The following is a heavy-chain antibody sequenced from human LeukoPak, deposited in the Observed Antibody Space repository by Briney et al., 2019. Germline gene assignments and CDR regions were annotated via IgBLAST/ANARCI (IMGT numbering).Heavy chain of an antibody. Sequence: GGSLRLSCTASGFTFGDYAVTWVRQAPGKGLEWVGFIRSIPYGGTTEYAASVKGRFTISRDESKSIAYLQMNSLKTEDTAVYYCTRDGRFGDYGGGSDFWGQGTLVTVSS. D-gene: IGHD4-23*01. CDR2: IRSIPYGGTT. J-gene: IGHJ4*02. V-gene: IGHV3-49*04. CDR1: GFTFGDYA. CDR3: TRDGRFGDYGGGSDF.